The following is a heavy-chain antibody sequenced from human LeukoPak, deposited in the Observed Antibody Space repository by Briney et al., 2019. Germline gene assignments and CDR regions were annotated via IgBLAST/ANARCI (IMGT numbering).Heavy chain of an antibody. CDR3: ARGRGDFIIFDY. D-gene: IGHD2-21*02. CDR2: IFYYGST. CDR1: GASISSYY. V-gene: IGHV4-59*01. Sequence: SETLSLTCTVSGASISSYYWSWIRQPPGKGLEWIGHIFYYGSTNYNPSLKSRVTISVDTSKNQFSLKPKSVTAADTAVYYCARGRGDFIIFDYWGQGTLVTVSS. J-gene: IGHJ4*02.